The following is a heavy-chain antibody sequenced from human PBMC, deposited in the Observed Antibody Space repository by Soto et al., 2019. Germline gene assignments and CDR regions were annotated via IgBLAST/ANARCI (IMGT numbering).Heavy chain of an antibody. Sequence: SEPLSLTCSVSGDSIGNGRFYWAWNRQPPGEGLEWIGSIYHTGNAYYNPSLKSRVTTSVDTSKNQFSLKLTSVTAADAALYYCARDFFDSSDYTTNWFDPWGQGTLVTVSS. CDR3: ARDFFDSSDYTTNWFDP. CDR1: GDSIGNGRFY. V-gene: IGHV4-39*01. J-gene: IGHJ5*02. D-gene: IGHD3-22*01. CDR2: IYHTGNA.